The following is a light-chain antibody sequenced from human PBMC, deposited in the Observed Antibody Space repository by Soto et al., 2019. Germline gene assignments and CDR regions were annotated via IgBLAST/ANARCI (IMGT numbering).Light chain of an antibody. V-gene: IGLV2-11*01. CDR2: DVI. CDR3: CSYAVTSTDFF. J-gene: IGLJ2*01. Sequence: QSALAQPRSVSGSPGQSVTISCTGTSRNFGGYDFVSWYQRHPGKAPKLIIYDVIKRPSGVPDRFSGSKSGNTASLTISGLQAEDEADYYCCSYAVTSTDFFFGVGTKSPS. CDR1: SRNFGGYDF.